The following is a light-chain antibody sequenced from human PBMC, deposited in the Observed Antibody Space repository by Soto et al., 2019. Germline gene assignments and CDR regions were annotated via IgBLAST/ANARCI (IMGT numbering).Light chain of an antibody. CDR1: SSNIGAGYA. Sequence: QSVLTQPPSVSEAPGQRVTISCTGSSSNIGAGYAVHWYQQLPGTAPKLLIYGNSNRPSGVPDRFSGSKSGTSASLAITGLQAEDEADYYCQSYDSSLSCYVFGTGTKLTVL. V-gene: IGLV1-40*01. CDR2: GNS. CDR3: QSYDSSLSCYV. J-gene: IGLJ1*01.